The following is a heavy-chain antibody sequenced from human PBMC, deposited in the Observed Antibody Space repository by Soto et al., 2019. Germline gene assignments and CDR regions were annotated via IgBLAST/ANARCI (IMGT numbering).Heavy chain of an antibody. CDR2: ISWNSGSI. J-gene: IGHJ3*02. V-gene: IGHV3-9*01. CDR1: GFTFDDYA. CDR3: AKSRRDGYNNGAFDI. D-gene: IGHD5-12*01. Sequence: GGSLRLSCAASGFTFDDYAMHWVRQAPGKGLEWVSGISWNSGSIGYADSVKGRFTISRDNAKDSLYLQMNSLRAEDTALYYCAKSRRDGYNNGAFDIWGQGTMVTVSS.